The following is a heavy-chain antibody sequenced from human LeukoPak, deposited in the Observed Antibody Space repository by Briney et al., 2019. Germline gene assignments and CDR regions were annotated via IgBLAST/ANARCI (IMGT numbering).Heavy chain of an antibody. D-gene: IGHD5-12*01. V-gene: IGHV1-18*01. Sequence: ASVKVSCKASGYTFTSYGISWVRQAPGQGLEWMGWISAYNGNTNYAQKLQGRVTMTTDTSTSTAYMELRSLRSDDTAVYYCARDSAGVVATPRDFDYWGQGTLVTVSS. CDR3: ARDSAGVVATPRDFDY. CDR1: GYTFTSYG. CDR2: ISAYNGNT. J-gene: IGHJ4*02.